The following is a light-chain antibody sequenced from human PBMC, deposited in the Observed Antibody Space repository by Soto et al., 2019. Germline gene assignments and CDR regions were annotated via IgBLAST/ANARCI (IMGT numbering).Light chain of an antibody. V-gene: IGKV3-11*01. CDR1: QSVGNY. CDR2: DAS. Sequence: EIVLTQSPATPSLSPGERATLSCRASQSVGNYLGWYQQKPGQAPRLLIYDASSRATGIPARFSGSGSGTDFTLTISSLEPEDFAIYYCQQRSNWPVTFGQGTRLEIK. J-gene: IGKJ5*01. CDR3: QQRSNWPVT.